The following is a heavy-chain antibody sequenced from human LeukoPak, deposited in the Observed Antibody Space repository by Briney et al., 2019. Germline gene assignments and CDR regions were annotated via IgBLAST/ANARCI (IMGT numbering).Heavy chain of an antibody. J-gene: IGHJ4*02. CDR2: IYSGGST. CDR1: GFTVSSNY. D-gene: IGHD3-22*01. Sequence: GGSLRLSCAASGFTVSSNYTSWVRQAPGKGLEWVSIIYSGGSTYYADSVKGRFTISRDSSKNTLYLQMNSLRAEDTAVYYCASKDPYDSRAYLLDYWGQGTLVTVSS. CDR3: ASKDPYDSRAYLLDY. V-gene: IGHV3-66*01.